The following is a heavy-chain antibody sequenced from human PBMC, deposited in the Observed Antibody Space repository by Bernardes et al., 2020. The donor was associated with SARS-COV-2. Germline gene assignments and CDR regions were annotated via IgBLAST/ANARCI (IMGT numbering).Heavy chain of an antibody. CDR2: IDWDDDK. CDR3: ARIRLSSGWSLFDY. J-gene: IGHJ4*02. Sequence: SGPTLVKPTQTLTLTCTFSGFSLSTSGMCVSWIRQPPGKALEWLALIDWDDDKYYSTSLKTRLTISNDTSKNQVVLTMTNMDPVDTATYYCARIRLSSGWSLFDYWGQGTLVTVSS. D-gene: IGHD6-19*01. V-gene: IGHV2-70*01. CDR1: GFSLSTSGMC.